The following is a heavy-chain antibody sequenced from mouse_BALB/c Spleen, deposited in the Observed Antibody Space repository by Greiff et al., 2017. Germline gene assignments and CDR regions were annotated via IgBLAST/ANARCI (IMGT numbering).Heavy chain of an antibody. Sequence: VQGVESGPGLVAPSQSLSITCTVSGFSLTSYGVHWVRQPPGKGLEWLGVIWAGGSTNYNSALMSRLSISKDNSKSQVFLKMNSLQTDDTAMYYCASIYYDYDGFAYWGQGTLVTVSA. CDR2: IWAGGST. V-gene: IGHV2-9*02. CDR1: GFSLTSYG. J-gene: IGHJ3*01. D-gene: IGHD2-4*01. CDR3: ASIYYDYDGFAY.